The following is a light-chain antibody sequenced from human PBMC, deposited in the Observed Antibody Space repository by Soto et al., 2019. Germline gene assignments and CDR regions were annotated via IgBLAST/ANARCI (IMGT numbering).Light chain of an antibody. CDR2: DTS. Sequence: EVVLSQSPGTLSLSPGERATLSCRASQSLTNSFIAWYQQRPGQAPRLLIYDTSSRASGIPDRFSGSGSGTVFTLTISSLQSEDFGVYYCQQYNKWPWTFGRGTKV. CDR3: QQYNKWPWT. CDR1: QSLTNSF. J-gene: IGKJ1*01. V-gene: IGKV3D-20*02.